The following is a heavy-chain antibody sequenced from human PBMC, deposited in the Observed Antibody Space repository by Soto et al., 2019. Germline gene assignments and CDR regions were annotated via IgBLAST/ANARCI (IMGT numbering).Heavy chain of an antibody. CDR3: ARGGGVGAAAITY. V-gene: IGHV4-59*11. CDR1: GGSISNHY. J-gene: IGHJ4*02. CDR2: IYSSGST. Sequence: ETLSLTCTVSGGSISNHYWSWIRQPPGKGLEWIAYIYSSGSTDYNPSLKSRVTISVDTSKNQFSLKVNSVTAADTAVYYCARGGGVGAAAITYWGQGTLVTVSS. D-gene: IGHD1-26*01.